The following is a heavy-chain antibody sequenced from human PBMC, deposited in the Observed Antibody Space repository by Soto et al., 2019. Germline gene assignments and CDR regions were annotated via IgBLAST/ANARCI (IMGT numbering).Heavy chain of an antibody. V-gene: IGHV3-48*02. J-gene: IGHJ5*02. CDR3: AREGGDLNWFDP. CDR1: GFSFSTYS. D-gene: IGHD4-17*01. Sequence: GGSLKLSCAASGFSFSTYSMNWVRQAPGKGLEWVSFISSSGDTIHYADSVKGRFTVSRDNAKNSLYLQMNSLRDEDTAVYYCAREGGDLNWFDPWGQGTLVTVSS. CDR2: ISSSGDTI.